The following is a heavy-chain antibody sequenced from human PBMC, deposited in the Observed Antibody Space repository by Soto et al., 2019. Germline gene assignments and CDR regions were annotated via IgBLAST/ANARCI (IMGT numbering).Heavy chain of an antibody. Sequence: XGFLRLSSAASGFTFSTFSMTWVRQAPGKGLEWVAAISVSVNNAYYADSVKGRFTISRDNSQNSVFLQMSSLRADDTAVYYCARDQLMPGILYSLGVLLPEYGLWGQGTLVTVSS. CDR1: GFTFSTFS. J-gene: IGHJ4*02. D-gene: IGHD2-8*01. V-gene: IGHV3-23*01. CDR2: ISVSVNNA. CDR3: ARDQLMPGILYSLGVLLPEYGL.